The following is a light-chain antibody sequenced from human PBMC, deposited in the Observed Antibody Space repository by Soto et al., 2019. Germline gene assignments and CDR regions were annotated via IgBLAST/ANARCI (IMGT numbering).Light chain of an antibody. CDR1: SSDIGGYNY. V-gene: IGLV2-14*03. CDR3: SSYTSGSTLV. CDR2: DVN. Sequence: QSALTQPASVSGSPGQSITISCTGTSSDIGGYNYVSWYQQHPGKAPKLMIYDVNNRPSGVSNRFSGSKSGNTASLTISGLQLGDGADYYCSSYTSGSTLVFGGGTKATVL. J-gene: IGLJ2*01.